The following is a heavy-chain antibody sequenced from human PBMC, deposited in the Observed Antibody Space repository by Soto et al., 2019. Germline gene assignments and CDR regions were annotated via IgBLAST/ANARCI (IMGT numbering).Heavy chain of an antibody. Sequence: GESLKISCTPSGLSFSTHSMNWVRQAPGEGLEWVSSISSSSYYIYYADSVKGRFTISRDNAKNTLFLQMNSLRADDTAVYYCARNRDPSSKTHGMDVWGQGTTVTVSS. J-gene: IGHJ6*02. CDR3: ARNRDPSSKTHGMDV. CDR1: GLSFSTHS. CDR2: ISSSSYYI. V-gene: IGHV3-21*06.